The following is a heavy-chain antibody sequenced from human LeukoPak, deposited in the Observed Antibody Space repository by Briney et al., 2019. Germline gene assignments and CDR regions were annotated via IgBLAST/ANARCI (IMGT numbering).Heavy chain of an antibody. V-gene: IGHV3-33*06. CDR3: AKPPGPGIAVAGSQGDWFDP. CDR1: GFTFSSYG. Sequence: GRSLRLSCAASGFTFSSYGMHWVRQAPGKGLEWVAVIWYDGSNKYYADSVKGRFTISRDNSKNTLYLQMNSLRAEDTAVYYCAKPPGPGIAVAGSQGDWFDPWGQGTLVTVSS. CDR2: IWYDGSNK. J-gene: IGHJ5*02. D-gene: IGHD6-19*01.